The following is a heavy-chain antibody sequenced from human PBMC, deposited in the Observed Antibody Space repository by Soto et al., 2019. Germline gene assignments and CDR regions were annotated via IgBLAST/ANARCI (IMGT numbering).Heavy chain of an antibody. CDR1: GDSSVSSSSYY. CDR2: IYYTGNT. J-gene: IGHJ6*02. V-gene: IGHV4-39*01. CDR3: ASEVSSTDGMDV. Sequence: SETLSLTCTVSGDSSVSSSSYYWGWIRQPPGKGLEWIGSIYYTGNTFYSPSSRSRLTISVDTSKSQFSLKLRSVTAADTATYYCASEVSSTDGMDVWGQGTTVTVSS. D-gene: IGHD2-15*01.